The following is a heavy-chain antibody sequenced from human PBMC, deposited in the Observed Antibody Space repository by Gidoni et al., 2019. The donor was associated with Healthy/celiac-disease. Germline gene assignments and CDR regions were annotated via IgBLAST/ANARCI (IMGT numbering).Heavy chain of an antibody. D-gene: IGHD5-18*01. CDR3: AKGARIGYVDTAMGDDEDDAFDI. J-gene: IGHJ3*02. CDR1: GFTFSSYA. CDR2: ISGSGGST. Sequence: EGQLLESGGGLVQPGGALRLSCPASGFTFSSYAMIWVRPAPGKGLEWVSAISGSGGSTYYADSVKGRFTISRDNSKNTLYLQMTSLRAEDTAVYYCAKGARIGYVDTAMGDDEDDAFDIWGQGTMVTVSS. V-gene: IGHV3-23*01.